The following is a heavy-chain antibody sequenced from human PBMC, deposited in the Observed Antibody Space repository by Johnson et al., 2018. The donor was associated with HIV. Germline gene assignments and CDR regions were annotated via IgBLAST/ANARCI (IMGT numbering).Heavy chain of an antibody. J-gene: IGHJ3*02. CDR3: AKDTYSHRLTVTESGFDI. Sequence: QVQLVESGGGVVQPGRSRRLSCAASGFIFSSYGMHWVRQAPGKGLEWVAVISYDGSNKYYADSVKGRFTISRDNAKNSLYVQMNSLRAEDTAVYYCAKDTYSHRLTVTESGFDILGQGTMVTVSS. CDR2: ISYDGSNK. V-gene: IGHV3-30*19. CDR1: GFIFSSYG. D-gene: IGHD4-11*01.